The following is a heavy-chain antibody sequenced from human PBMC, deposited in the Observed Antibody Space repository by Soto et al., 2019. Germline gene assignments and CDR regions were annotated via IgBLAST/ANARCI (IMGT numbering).Heavy chain of an antibody. CDR1: GGSIISSNW. CDR3: ARDRTSAGGYRRRRFDP. J-gene: IGHJ5*02. CDR2: IYYSGNT. D-gene: IGHD5-18*01. Sequence: PEDLSLTCAVSGGSIISSNWWSWVRQPPGKGLEWIGEIYYSGNTNANPSLKSRVTLSLDKSKNHFSLMLSSVTAADTAIYYCARDRTSAGGYRRRRFDPWGPGTLVT. V-gene: IGHV4-4*03.